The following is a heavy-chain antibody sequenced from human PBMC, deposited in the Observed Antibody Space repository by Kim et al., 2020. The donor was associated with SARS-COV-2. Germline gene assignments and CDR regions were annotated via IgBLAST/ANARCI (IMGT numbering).Heavy chain of an antibody. CDR3: ARVSPTGYMALNDAFDI. Sequence: VKGRFTISRDNAKNTLYLQMDSLRAEDTAVYYCARVSPTGYMALNDAFDIWGQGTMVTVSS. D-gene: IGHD2-2*02. V-gene: IGHV3-74*01. J-gene: IGHJ3*02.